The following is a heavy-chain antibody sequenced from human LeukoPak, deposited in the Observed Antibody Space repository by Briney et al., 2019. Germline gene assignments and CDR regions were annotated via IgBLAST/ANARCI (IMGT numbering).Heavy chain of an antibody. CDR3: ARVSSSWYQDWYFDL. CDR2: VYYTGST. V-gene: IGHV4-59*12. J-gene: IGHJ2*01. CDR1: GGSISSYY. D-gene: IGHD6-13*01. Sequence: SETLSLTCTVSGGSISSYYWSWVRQPPGKGLEWIGFVYYTGSTNYSPSLKSRVTMSVDMSKNQFSLKLSSMIAADTAVYYCARVSSSWYQDWYFDLWGRGTLVTVPS.